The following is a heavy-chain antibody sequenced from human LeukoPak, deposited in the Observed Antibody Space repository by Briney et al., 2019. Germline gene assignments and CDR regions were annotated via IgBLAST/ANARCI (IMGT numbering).Heavy chain of an antibody. V-gene: IGHV4-34*01. D-gene: IGHD1-26*01. CDR1: GGSFSGYY. J-gene: IGHJ4*02. CDR3: ARVGARAFDY. CDR2: IYHSGST. Sequence: PSETLSLTCAVYGGSFSGYYWSWIRQPPGKGLEWIGEIYHSGSTNYNPSLKSRVTISVDKSKNQFSLKLSSVTAADTAVYYCARVGARAFDYWGQGTLVTVSS.